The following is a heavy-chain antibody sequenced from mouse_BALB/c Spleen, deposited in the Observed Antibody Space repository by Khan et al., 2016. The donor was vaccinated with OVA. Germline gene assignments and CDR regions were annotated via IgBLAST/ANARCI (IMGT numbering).Heavy chain of an antibody. CDR1: GFTFNNYG. J-gene: IGHJ2*01. CDR3: ARSNIYGYYFDY. V-gene: IGHV5-17*02. D-gene: IGHD1-1*01. Sequence: EVQLLETGGGLVQPGGSRKLSCAASGFTFNNYGMHWVRQAPEKGLEWVAYISGDSNTIYYVDSVKGRFTISRDNPKNTLFLQMTSLMSEDTAMYYCARSNIYGYYFDYWGPGTTLTVS. CDR2: ISGDSNTI.